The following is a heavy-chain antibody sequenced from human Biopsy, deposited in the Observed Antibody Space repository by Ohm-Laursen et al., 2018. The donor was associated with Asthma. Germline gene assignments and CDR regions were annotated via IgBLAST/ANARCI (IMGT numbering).Heavy chain of an antibody. D-gene: IGHD3-3*01. CDR3: AKRRGYSDLTDFDH. Sequence: SLRLSCAAFGSTFSTHHLSWVRQAPGKGLEWVAVVSYDGGVVHYADSMKGRFTISRDNAKSTLYLQMNRLRTDDTAVYFCAKRRGYSDLTDFDHWGQGTLVTVSS. CDR2: VSYDGGVV. J-gene: IGHJ4*02. CDR1: GSTFSTHH. V-gene: IGHV3-30*18.